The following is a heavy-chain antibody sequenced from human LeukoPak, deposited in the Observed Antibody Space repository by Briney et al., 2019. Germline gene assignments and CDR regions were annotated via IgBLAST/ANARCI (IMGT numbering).Heavy chain of an antibody. CDR2: INPNSGNT. D-gene: IGHD6-19*01. J-gene: IGHJ4*02. CDR3: ASRGYSSGGFDY. Sequence: ASVKVSCKASGYTFTSYDINWVRQATGQGLEWMGWINPNSGNTGYAQKFQGRVTMPRNTSISTAYMELSSLRSEDTAVYYCASRGYSSGGFDYWGQGTLVTVSS. CDR1: GYTFTSYD. V-gene: IGHV1-8*01.